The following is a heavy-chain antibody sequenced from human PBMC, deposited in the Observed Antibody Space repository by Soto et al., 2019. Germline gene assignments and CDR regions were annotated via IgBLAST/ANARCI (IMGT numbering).Heavy chain of an antibody. CDR1: GFTCSDYA. V-gene: IGHV3-23*01. D-gene: IGHD1-26*01. J-gene: IGHJ4*02. Sequence: EVQLLESGGGLVQPGGSLRLSCAASGFTCSDYAMSWVRQAPGKGLEWVSGILGISGSDGRTYYADSVKGRFTISRDHSKNTLYLQMSSLRAEDTAVYNCAKGRGPRSLLHPMNWGQGTLVTVSS. CDR3: AKGRGPRSLLHPMN. CDR2: ISGSDGRT.